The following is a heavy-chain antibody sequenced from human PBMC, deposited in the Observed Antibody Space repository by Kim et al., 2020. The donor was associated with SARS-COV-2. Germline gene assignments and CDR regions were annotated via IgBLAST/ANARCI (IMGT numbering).Heavy chain of an antibody. CDR2: INHSGST. Sequence: SETLSLTCAVYGGSFSGYYWSWIRQPPGKGLEWIGEINHSGSTNYNPSLKSRVTISVDTSKNQFSLKLSSVTAADTAVYYCARGRIDFWSGYYVPRYGMDVWGQGTTVTVSS. D-gene: IGHD3-3*01. CDR1: GGSFSGYY. CDR3: ARGRIDFWSGYYVPRYGMDV. J-gene: IGHJ6*02. V-gene: IGHV4-34*01.